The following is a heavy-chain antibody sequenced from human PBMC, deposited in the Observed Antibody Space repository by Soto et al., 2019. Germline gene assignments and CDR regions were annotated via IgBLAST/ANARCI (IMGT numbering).Heavy chain of an antibody. CDR2: INPKTGRA. J-gene: IGHJ4*02. Sequence: ASVEVSCKTSGYPFSDYYIHWVRQAPGHDFEWMGWINPKTGRANYAQKFQGRVTMARNTSINTAYMELSSLTSDDTAVYYCARDPGGTGYFDSWGQGLLVTVS. V-gene: IGHV1-2*02. D-gene: IGHD1-1*01. CDR1: GYPFSDYY. CDR3: ARDPGGTGYFDS.